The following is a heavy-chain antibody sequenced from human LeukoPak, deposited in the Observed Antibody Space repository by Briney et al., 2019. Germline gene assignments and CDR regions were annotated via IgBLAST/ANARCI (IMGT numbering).Heavy chain of an antibody. Sequence: GGSLRLSCAASGFTFSSYAMHWVRQAPGKGLEWVAVISYDGSNKYYADSVKGRFTISRDNSKNTLYLQMNSLRAEDTAVYYCARGPMAVSLGGGFDPWGQGTLVTVSS. J-gene: IGHJ5*02. CDR1: GFTFSSYA. V-gene: IGHV3-30-3*01. CDR2: ISYDGSNK. CDR3: ARGPMAVSLGGGFDP. D-gene: IGHD2-8*02.